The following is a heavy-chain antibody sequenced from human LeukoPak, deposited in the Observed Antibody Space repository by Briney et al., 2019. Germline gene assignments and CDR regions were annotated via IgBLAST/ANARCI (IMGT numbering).Heavy chain of an antibody. Sequence: ASVKVSCKASGYTFTGYYMHWVRQAPGQGLEWMGWINPNSSGTNYAQKFQGWVTMTRDTSISTAYMELSRLRSDDTAVYYCARDANDSSGYYPDYWGQGTLVTVSS. J-gene: IGHJ4*02. CDR1: GYTFTGYY. V-gene: IGHV1-2*04. D-gene: IGHD3-22*01. CDR2: INPNSSGT. CDR3: ARDANDSSGYYPDY.